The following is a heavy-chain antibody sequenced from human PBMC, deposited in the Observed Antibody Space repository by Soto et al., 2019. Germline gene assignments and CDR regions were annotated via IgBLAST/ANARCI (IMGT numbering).Heavy chain of an antibody. CDR1: GFDLANYA. CDR2: ISGHDGNR. D-gene: IGHD3-16*01. Sequence: GGSLRLSCSGSGFDLANYAMTWFRQAPGKGLEWVSAISGHDGNRYYSDSVKGRFTISRDNFKETLFLEMSDLRAEDTAVYFFAKKPCHSYADYFDYWSPGTLVTVSS. CDR3: AKKPCHSYADYFDY. J-gene: IGHJ4*02. V-gene: IGHV3-23*01.